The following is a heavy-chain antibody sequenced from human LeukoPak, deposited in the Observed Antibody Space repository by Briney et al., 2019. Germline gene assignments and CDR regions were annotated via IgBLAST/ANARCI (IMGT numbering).Heavy chain of an antibody. V-gene: IGHV3-23*01. Sequence: PGGSLRLSCAASGFTFSNCAMSWVRQAPGQGLEWVSTISGGGAITYSADSVKGRFTISRDNSRNTLYLQMHSLRAEDTAFYYCARDLDDYNAQPPFFQHWGQGTLVTVSS. D-gene: IGHD5-24*01. J-gene: IGHJ1*01. CDR3: ARDLDDYNAQPPFFQH. CDR1: GFTFSNCA. CDR2: ISGGGAIT.